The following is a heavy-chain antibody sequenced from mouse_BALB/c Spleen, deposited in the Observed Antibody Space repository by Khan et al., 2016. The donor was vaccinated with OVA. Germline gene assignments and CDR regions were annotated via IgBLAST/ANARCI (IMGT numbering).Heavy chain of an antibody. CDR1: GYTFTSYT. V-gene: IGHV1-4*01. Sequence: QVQLKESGAELARPGASVKMSCKASGYTFTSYTIHWIKLRPGQGLEWIGFINPSNGDTNYNQKFKDKATLTADKSSTTVYMQLSSLTSDDSAVYNCVRDGAYHRNDGWFAYWGQGTLVTVSA. D-gene: IGHD2-14*01. CDR3: VRDGAYHRNDGWFAY. J-gene: IGHJ3*01. CDR2: INPSNGDT.